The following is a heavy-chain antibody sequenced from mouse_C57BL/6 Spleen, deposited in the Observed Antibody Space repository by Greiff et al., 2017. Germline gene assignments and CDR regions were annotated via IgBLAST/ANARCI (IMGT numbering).Heavy chain of an antibody. CDR3: ATDYYGSSFDD. D-gene: IGHD1-1*01. J-gene: IGHJ2*01. V-gene: IGHV5-17*01. CDR2: ISSGSSTI. CDR1: GFTFSDYG. Sequence: DVQLVESGGGLVKPGGSLKLSCAASGFTFSDYGMHWVRQAPEKGLEWVAYISSGSSTIYYADTVKGRFTISRDNAKNTLFLRMTMLRSEDTAMYYCATDYYGSSFDDWGQGTTLTVSS.